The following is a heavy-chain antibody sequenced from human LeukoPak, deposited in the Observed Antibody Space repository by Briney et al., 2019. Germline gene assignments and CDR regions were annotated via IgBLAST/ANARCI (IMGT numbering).Heavy chain of an antibody. Sequence: SETLSLTCAVYGGSFSGYYWSWIRQPPGKGLEWIGEINNSGSTNYNPSLKSRVATSVDTSKNQFSLKLSSVTAADTAVYYCARVSNYYGSGSYSTTDAFDIWGQGTMVTVSS. CDR3: ARVSNYYGSGSYSTTDAFDI. J-gene: IGHJ3*02. CDR2: INNSGST. CDR1: GGSFSGYY. V-gene: IGHV4-34*01. D-gene: IGHD3-10*01.